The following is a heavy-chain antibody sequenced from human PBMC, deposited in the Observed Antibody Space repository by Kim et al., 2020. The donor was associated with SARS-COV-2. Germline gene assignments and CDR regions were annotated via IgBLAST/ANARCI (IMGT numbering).Heavy chain of an antibody. D-gene: IGHD1-26*01. CDR3: TKREIRYFDY. CDR2: T. Sequence: TYSAESVRGRFTIHRDNVKNTLYLQMSSLRAEDTAVYYCTKREIRYFDYWGQGSLVTVSS. V-gene: IGHV3-23*01. J-gene: IGHJ4*02.